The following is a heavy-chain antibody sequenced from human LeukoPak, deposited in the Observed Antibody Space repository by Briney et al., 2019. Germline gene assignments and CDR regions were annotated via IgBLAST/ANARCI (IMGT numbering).Heavy chain of an antibody. CDR2: IYYTGST. CDR1: GGSISNYY. D-gene: IGHD3-22*01. CDR3: ARRVDTSGYFDD. Sequence: SGTLSLTCTVSGGSISNYYWSWIRQPPGKRLEWIGYIYYTGSTNYNPSLKSRITISVDTSKKQFSLNLSSVTAADTAVYYCARRVDTSGYFDDWGQGTLVTVSS. V-gene: IGHV4-59*08. J-gene: IGHJ4*02.